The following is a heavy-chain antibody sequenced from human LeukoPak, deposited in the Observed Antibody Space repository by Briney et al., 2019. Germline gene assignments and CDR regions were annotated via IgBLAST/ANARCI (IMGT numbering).Heavy chain of an antibody. CDR2: IYTSGSP. Sequence: KPSETLSLTCTVSGGSVSSYYWIWIRQPAGKGLEWIGRIYTSGSPNYNPSLKSRVTMSLDTPKNQISLKLTSVTAADMAVYYCARECASCSINTMDVWGKGTTVTVSS. J-gene: IGHJ6*03. V-gene: IGHV4-4*07. CDR1: GGSVSSYY. CDR3: ARECASCSINTMDV. D-gene: IGHD2-21*01.